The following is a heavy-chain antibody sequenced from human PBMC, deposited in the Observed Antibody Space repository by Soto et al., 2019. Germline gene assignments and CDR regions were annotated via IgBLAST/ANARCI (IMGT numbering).Heavy chain of an antibody. Sequence: PVGSLRLSCAASGFTFSTYAMTWVRQAPGKGLEWVSSISDSGGRTHYADSVKGRFTISRDNSKNTLYLQMNSLRVDDTAVYYCAKDLGYCSSSTCQPPYGMDVWGQGTTVTVS. D-gene: IGHD2-2*03. CDR1: GFTFSTYA. CDR3: AKDLGYCSSSTCQPPYGMDV. J-gene: IGHJ6*02. V-gene: IGHV3-23*01. CDR2: ISDSGGRT.